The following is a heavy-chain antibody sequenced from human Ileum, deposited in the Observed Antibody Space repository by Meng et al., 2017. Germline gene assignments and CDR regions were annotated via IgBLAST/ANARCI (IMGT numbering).Heavy chain of an antibody. V-gene: IGHV3-48*03. CDR1: GFAFTKYE. D-gene: IGHD1-26*01. CDR3: ASGPQYTGSPSY. J-gene: IGHJ4*01. Sequence: SLKISCTASGFAFTKYELMWVRQPPGKGLEYISYISDGGNTLRYADSVEGRFTISRDNGKNSLYLQMESLRVEDTALYYCASGPQYTGSPSYWGHGTLVTVSS. CDR2: ISDGGNTL.